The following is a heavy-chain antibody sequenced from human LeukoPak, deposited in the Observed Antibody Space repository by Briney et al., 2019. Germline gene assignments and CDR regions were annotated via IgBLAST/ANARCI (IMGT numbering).Heavy chain of an antibody. V-gene: IGHV3-11*01. CDR3: ARSLTRHFDF. CDR2: LSPSGTTI. CDR1: GFNFKDYF. Sequence: GGSLRLSCAASGFNFKDYFMAWIRQAPGKRLECVSYLSPSGTTIDYADSVKGRFTVSRDNARNSLLLQMNSLRVEDTATYFCARSLTRHFDFWGQGTLVAVSS. J-gene: IGHJ4*02. D-gene: IGHD3-9*01.